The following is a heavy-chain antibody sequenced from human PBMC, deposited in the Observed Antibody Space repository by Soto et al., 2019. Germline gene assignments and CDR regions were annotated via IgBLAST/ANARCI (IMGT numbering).Heavy chain of an antibody. Sequence: PSETLSLTCRVSGGSIRSYYWSWIRQSPEKGLEWIGYFYHSGNSNYNPSLKSRVTISVDTSKNQLSLSLTSVTAADTAVYFCARISSVDPYGYVNGGLDVWGQGTTVTVSS. J-gene: IGHJ6*02. CDR1: GGSIRSYY. V-gene: IGHV4-59*01. D-gene: IGHD5-18*01. CDR3: ARISSVDPYGYVNGGLDV. CDR2: FYHSGNS.